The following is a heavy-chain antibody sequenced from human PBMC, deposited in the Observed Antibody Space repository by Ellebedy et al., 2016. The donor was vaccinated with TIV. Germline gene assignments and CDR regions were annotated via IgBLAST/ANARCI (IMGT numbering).Heavy chain of an antibody. CDR2: ISSNGGST. Sequence: GGSLRLSCSASEFTFSRYAMHWVRQAPGKGLEYVSAISSNGGSTYYADSVKGRFTISRDNSKNTLYLQMNSLRAEDTAVYYCAKAIQLWLRYGMDVWGQGTTVTVSS. V-gene: IGHV3-64*04. D-gene: IGHD5-18*01. CDR1: EFTFSRYA. CDR3: AKAIQLWLRYGMDV. J-gene: IGHJ6*02.